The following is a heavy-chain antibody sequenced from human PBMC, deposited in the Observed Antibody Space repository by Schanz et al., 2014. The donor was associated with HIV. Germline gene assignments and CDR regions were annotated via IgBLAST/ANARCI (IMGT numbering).Heavy chain of an antibody. V-gene: IGHV1-18*01. CDR2: ISPSNGDT. J-gene: IGHJ4*02. Sequence: QVQLLQSGPEVKTPGASVKVSCKTSGYGFTNYVVTWVRQAPGQGLAWMGWISPSNGDTKYTHWLQGRVTMTTDTSTNTAYMELSSLKSEDTAMYYCASSRPMGLEIDFWGQGTLVTVSS. CDR1: GYGFTNYV. D-gene: IGHD1-1*01. CDR3: ASSRPMGLEIDF.